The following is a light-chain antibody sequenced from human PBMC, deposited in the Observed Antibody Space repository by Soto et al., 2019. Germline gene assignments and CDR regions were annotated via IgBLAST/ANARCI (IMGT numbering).Light chain of an antibody. Sequence: DIQMTQSPSTLSASVGDRVTITCRASRTISSWLAWYQQKPGKAPKLLIYKASSLESGVPSRFSGSGSGTEFTLTISSLQPDDFATYYCQQYISFSTFGPGTKVEIK. V-gene: IGKV1-5*03. CDR2: KAS. J-gene: IGKJ3*01. CDR1: RTISSW. CDR3: QQYISFST.